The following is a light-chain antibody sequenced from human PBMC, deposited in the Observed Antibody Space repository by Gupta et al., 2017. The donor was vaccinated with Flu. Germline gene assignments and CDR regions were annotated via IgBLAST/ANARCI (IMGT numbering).Light chain of an antibody. CDR3: SSHAGRVTWV. CDR1: SNDVGGYNR. V-gene: IGLV2-11*01. J-gene: IGLJ1*01. Sequence: QSAPTQPRSVSGSPGQSVTISCPGTSNDVGGYNRVSWYEQRPGKAPKLILYDVTERPSGVPDRFSGSKPGNTASLTISGLQADDEADYYCSSHAGRVTWVFGTRTTVTVL. CDR2: DVT.